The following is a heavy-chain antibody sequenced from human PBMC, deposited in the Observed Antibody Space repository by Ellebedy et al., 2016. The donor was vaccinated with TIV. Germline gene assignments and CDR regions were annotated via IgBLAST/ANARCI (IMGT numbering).Heavy chain of an antibody. Sequence: ASVKVSCKTSGYSFTAYFLHWVRQAPGQGLEWMGGIIAIFGTVDNAQKFQGRVTITADESTSTVYMDLNNLRAEDTAVYYCAQLRGYRYGPIDYWGQGTLVTVSA. V-gene: IGHV1-69*13. CDR2: IIAIFGTV. CDR3: AQLRGYRYGPIDY. D-gene: IGHD5-18*01. J-gene: IGHJ4*02. CDR1: GYSFTAYF.